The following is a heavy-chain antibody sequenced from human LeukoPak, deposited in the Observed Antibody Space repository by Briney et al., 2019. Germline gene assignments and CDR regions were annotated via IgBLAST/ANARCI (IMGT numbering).Heavy chain of an antibody. J-gene: IGHJ4*02. D-gene: IGHD3-22*01. Sequence: ASVKVSCKASGGTFSSYATSWVRQTPGQGLEWMGRTIPIFGTANYAQKFQGRVTITADKSTSTAYMELSSLRSEDTAVYYCARSYTYYYDSSGPFDYWGQGTLVTVSS. CDR1: GGTFSSYA. V-gene: IGHV1-69*06. CDR3: ARSYTYYYDSSGPFDY. CDR2: TIPIFGTA.